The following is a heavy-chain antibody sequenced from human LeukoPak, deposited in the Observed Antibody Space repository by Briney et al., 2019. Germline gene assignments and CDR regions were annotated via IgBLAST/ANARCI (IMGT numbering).Heavy chain of an antibody. CDR1: GGSFSGYY. CDR3: ARRPTATATTFLVGSWFDRRWFDY. CDR2: INHSGST. V-gene: IGHV4-34*01. Sequence: SETLSLTCAVYGGSFSGYYWSWIRQPPGKGLEWIGEINHSGSTNYNPSLKSRVTISVDTSKNQFSLKLSSVTAADTAVYYCARRPTATATTFLVGSWFDRRWFDYWGQGTLVTVSS. J-gene: IGHJ4*02. D-gene: IGHD4-17*01.